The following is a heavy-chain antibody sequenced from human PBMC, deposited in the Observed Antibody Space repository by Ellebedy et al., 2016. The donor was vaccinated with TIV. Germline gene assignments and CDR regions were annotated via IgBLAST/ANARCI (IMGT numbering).Heavy chain of an antibody. Sequence: SETLSLXXTVSGGSISSGDYYWSWIRQPPGKGLEWIGYIYYSGSTYYNPSLKSRVTISVDTSKNQFSLKLSSVTAADTAVYYCARERDDSSAFDIWGQGTMVTVSS. CDR1: GGSISSGDYY. CDR3: ARERDDSSAFDI. D-gene: IGHD3-22*01. CDR2: IYYSGST. V-gene: IGHV4-30-4*01. J-gene: IGHJ3*02.